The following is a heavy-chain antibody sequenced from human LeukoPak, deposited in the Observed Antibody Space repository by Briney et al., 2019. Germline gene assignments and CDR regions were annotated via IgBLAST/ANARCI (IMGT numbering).Heavy chain of an antibody. CDR2: IYPPDSDT. J-gene: IGHJ4*01. D-gene: IGHD2-2*01. V-gene: IGHV5-51*01. CDR1: GYLFRKNW. Sequence: GESLKISCKASGYLFRKNWIGWVRQMPGKGLEWMGIIYPPDSDTRYGREFQGQVTISVDESINTAYLQWSNLKASDTAMYYCARSSTYSPYYFDSWGQGTLVTVSS. CDR3: ARSSTYSPYYFDS.